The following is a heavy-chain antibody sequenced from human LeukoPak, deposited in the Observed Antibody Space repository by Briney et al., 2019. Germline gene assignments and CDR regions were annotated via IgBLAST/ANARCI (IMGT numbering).Heavy chain of an antibody. J-gene: IGHJ4*02. CDR1: GFIFSTYG. V-gene: IGHV3-30*02. CDR2: LRSDGTDH. D-gene: IGHD3-22*01. Sequence: GGSLGLSCAASGFIFSTYGMHWVRQAPGKGLEWVAFLRSDGTDHHYADSVRGRFTISRDNSKSTLFLQMNSLRAEDTAVYYCGKHDSSSYYWGQGTLVTVSS. CDR3: GKHDSSSYY.